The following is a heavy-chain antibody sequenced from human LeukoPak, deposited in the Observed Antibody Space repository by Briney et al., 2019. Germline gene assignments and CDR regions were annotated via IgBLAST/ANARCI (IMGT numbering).Heavy chain of an antibody. Sequence: ASVKVSCKASGYTFTGYYMHWVRQAPEQGLEWMGWINPNSGGTNYAQKFQGRVTMTRDTSISTAYMELSRLRSEDTAVYYCARDYRFLGGGAFDTWGQGTMVTVSS. V-gene: IGHV1-2*02. CDR2: INPNSGGT. CDR1: GYTFTGYY. CDR3: ARDYRFLGGGAFDT. D-gene: IGHD3-16*01. J-gene: IGHJ3*02.